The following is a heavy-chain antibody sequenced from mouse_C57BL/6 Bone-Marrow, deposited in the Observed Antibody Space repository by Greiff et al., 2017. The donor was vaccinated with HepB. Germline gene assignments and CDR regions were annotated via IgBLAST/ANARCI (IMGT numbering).Heavy chain of an antibody. CDR1: GYTFTSYG. Sequence: QVQLKQSGAELARPGASVKLSCKASGYTFTSYGISWVKQRTGQGLEWIGEIYPRSGNTYYNEKFKGKATLTADKSSSTAYMELRSLTSEDSAVYFCARYGTGTSYWGQGTTLTVSS. CDR2: IYPRSGNT. V-gene: IGHV1-81*01. CDR3: ARYGTGTSY. J-gene: IGHJ2*01. D-gene: IGHD4-1*01.